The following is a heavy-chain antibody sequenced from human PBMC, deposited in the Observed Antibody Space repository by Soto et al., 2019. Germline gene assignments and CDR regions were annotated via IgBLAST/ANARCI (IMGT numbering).Heavy chain of an antibody. V-gene: IGHV1-18*01. Sequence: QVQLVQSGAEVKKPGASVKVSCKASGYTFSSYGISWVRQAPGQGLEWMGWISTYNGNRNYAQKLQGRVSMTTDTSTSTAYMELRSLRSDDTAVYYCAGGRTVNYSDYWGQCTLVTVSS. CDR3: AGGRTVNYSDY. D-gene: IGHD4-17*01. CDR1: GYTFSSYG. J-gene: IGHJ4*02. CDR2: ISTYNGNR.